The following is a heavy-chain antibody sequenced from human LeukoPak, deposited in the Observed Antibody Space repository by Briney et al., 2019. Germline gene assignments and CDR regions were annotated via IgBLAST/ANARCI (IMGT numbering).Heavy chain of an antibody. CDR2: ISYDGSNK. Sequence: PGRSLRLSCAASGFTFSSYAMHWVRQAPGKGLEWVAVISYDGSNKYYADSVKGRSTISRDNSKNTLYLQMNSLRAEDTAVYYCARDNSCSGGSCYGHFDYWGQGTLVTVSS. D-gene: IGHD2-15*01. CDR1: GFTFSSYA. CDR3: ARDNSCSGGSCYGHFDY. V-gene: IGHV3-30-3*01. J-gene: IGHJ4*02.